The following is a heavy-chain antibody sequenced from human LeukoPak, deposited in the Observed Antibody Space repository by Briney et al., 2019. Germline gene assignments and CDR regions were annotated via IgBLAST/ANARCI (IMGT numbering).Heavy chain of an antibody. Sequence: GGLLRLSCAASGFTFDGYDMHWVRRAPGKSLEWVTGISWNSGSIGYADSVKGRFTISRDNAKNSLYLQMSSLRAEDTALYYCAKGLAAAGFPYFYCWGQGTLVTVS. CDR3: AKGLAAAGFPYFYC. J-gene: IGHJ4*02. V-gene: IGHV3-9*01. CDR2: ISWNSGSI. D-gene: IGHD6-13*01. CDR1: GFTFDGYD.